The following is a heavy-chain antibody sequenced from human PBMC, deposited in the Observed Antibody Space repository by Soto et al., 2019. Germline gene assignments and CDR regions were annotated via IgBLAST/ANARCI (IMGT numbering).Heavy chain of an antibody. V-gene: IGHV3-23*01. Sequence: EVQLLESGGGLVQPGGSLRLSCAASGFSFSSYAMTWVRQAPGKGLEWVSAISNSGGRTYYADSVKGRLTISRDDSRNTLYLQMNSLRADDTAVYYWAKDRHWGYCTTTSCYAALNYWGQGTLVTVSS. J-gene: IGHJ4*02. CDR1: GFSFSSYA. D-gene: IGHD2-2*01. CDR2: ISNSGGRT. CDR3: AKDRHWGYCTTTSCYAALNY.